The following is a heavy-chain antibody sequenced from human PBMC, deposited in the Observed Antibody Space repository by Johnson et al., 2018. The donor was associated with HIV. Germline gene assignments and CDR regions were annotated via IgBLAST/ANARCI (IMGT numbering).Heavy chain of an antibody. J-gene: IGHJ3*02. D-gene: IGHD5-24*01. V-gene: IGHV3-30*02. CDR2: MWYDGSKK. CDR3: AKDRSRLHDAFDI. Sequence: QVQLVESGGGLVKPGGSLRLSCAASGFTFSSYGMHWVRQAPGKGLEWVAGMWYDGSKKDYADSVKGRFTISRDNSKNTLYLQMNTLGAEDTAVYYCAKDRSRLHDAFDIWGQGTMVTVSS. CDR1: GFTFSSYG.